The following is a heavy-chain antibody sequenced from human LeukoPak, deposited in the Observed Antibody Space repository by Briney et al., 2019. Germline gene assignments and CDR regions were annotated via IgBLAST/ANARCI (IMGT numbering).Heavy chain of an antibody. V-gene: IGHV1-69*04. Sequence: ASVKVSCKASGGTFSSYAISWVRQAPGQGLEWMGRIIPILGIANYAQKLQGRVTMTTDTSTSTAYMELRSLRSDDTAVYYCARDYVSRAVAGTRDFDYWGQGTLVTVSS. CDR3: ARDYVSRAVAGTRDFDY. CDR1: GGTFSSYA. CDR2: IIPILGIA. J-gene: IGHJ4*02. D-gene: IGHD6-19*01.